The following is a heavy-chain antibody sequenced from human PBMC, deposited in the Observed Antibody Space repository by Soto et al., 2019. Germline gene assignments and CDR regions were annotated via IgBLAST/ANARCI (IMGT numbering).Heavy chain of an antibody. CDR1: GGSISSGGYY. Sequence: SETLSLTCTVSGGSISSGGYYWSWFRQHPGKGLECIGYMFYSGNTYYNPSLKSRVMMSVDTSKNQFYLKLSSVTAADTAVYYCARDIFFQLDYDDYLREYDAFDIWGQGTMVTVSS. CDR3: ARDIFFQLDYDDYLREYDAFDI. V-gene: IGHV4-31*03. CDR2: MFYSGNT. J-gene: IGHJ3*02. D-gene: IGHD4-17*01.